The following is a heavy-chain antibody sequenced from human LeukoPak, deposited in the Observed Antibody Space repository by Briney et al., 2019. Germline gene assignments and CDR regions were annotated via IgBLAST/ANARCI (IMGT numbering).Heavy chain of an antibody. Sequence: SETLSLTCTVSGGSISSSSYYWGWLRQPPGKGLEWIGSIYYSGSTYYNPSLKSRVTISVDTSKNQFSLKLSSVTAADTAVYYCARRDLAKLDPWGQGTLVTVSS. J-gene: IGHJ5*02. CDR1: GGSISSSSYY. CDR3: ARRDLAKLDP. CDR2: IYYSGST. V-gene: IGHV4-39*01.